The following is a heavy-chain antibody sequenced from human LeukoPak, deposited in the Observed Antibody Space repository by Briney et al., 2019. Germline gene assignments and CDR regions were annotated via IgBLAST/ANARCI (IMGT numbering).Heavy chain of an antibody. CDR2: INPNSGGT. Sequence: ASVTVSCKASGYTFTGYYMHWVRQAPGQGLEWMGWINPNSGGTNYAQKFQGRVTMTRDTSISTAYMELSRLRSDDTAVYYCARSTPMGYCSSTSCPGEYDYWGQGTLVTVSS. V-gene: IGHV1-2*02. J-gene: IGHJ4*02. CDR3: ARSTPMGYCSSTSCPGEYDY. D-gene: IGHD2-2*01. CDR1: GYTFTGYY.